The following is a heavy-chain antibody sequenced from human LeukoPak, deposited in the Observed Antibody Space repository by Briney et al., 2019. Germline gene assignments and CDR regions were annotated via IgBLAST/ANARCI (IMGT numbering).Heavy chain of an antibody. CDR1: GYSFTRYW. CDR3: AREPDYGSGTYSPFDY. J-gene: IGHJ4*02. CDR2: IYPGDSDT. D-gene: IGHD3-10*01. Sequence: GESLKISCKGSGYSFTRYWIGWVRQMPGKGLERMGIIYPGDSDTKYSPSFEGQVTISVDKSISTAYLQWSSLKASDTAMYYCAREPDYGSGTYSPFDYWGQGTLVTVSS. V-gene: IGHV5-51*01.